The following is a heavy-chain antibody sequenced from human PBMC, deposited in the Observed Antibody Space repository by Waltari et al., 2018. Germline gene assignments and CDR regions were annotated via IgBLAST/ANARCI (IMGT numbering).Heavy chain of an antibody. D-gene: IGHD6-19*01. J-gene: IGHJ4*02. CDR3: AREVAGKSDY. CDR2: IKQDGSEK. V-gene: IGHV3-7*01. CDR1: GSTFSSYW. Sequence: EVQLVESGGGLVQPGGSLSLCCAASGSTFSSYWRSWVGQAPGKGLEWVANIKQDGSEKYYVDSVKGRFTISRDNAKNSLYLQMNSLRAEDTAVYYCAREVAGKSDYWGQGTLVTVSS.